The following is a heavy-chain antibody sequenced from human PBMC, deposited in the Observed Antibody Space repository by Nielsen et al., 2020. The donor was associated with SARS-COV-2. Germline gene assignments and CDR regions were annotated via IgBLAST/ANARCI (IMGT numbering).Heavy chain of an antibody. CDR3: ARERVGGITIFGVATRYGMDV. D-gene: IGHD3-3*01. CDR2: IYYSGST. CDR1: GGSISSGDYY. J-gene: IGHJ6*02. V-gene: IGHV4-30-4*01. Sequence: LSLTCTVSGGSISSGDYYWSWIRQPPGKGLEWIGYIYYSGSTYYNPSLKSRVTISVDTSKNQFSLKLSSVTAADTALYYCARERVGGITIFGVATRYGMDVWGQGTTVTVSS.